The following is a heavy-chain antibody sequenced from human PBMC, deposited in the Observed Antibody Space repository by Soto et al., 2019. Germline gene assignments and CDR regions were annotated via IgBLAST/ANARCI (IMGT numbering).Heavy chain of an antibody. J-gene: IGHJ4*02. CDR1: GYSFTSYW. V-gene: IGHV5-10-1*01. CDR3: ARGRRGSSGYYSVDY. Sequence: GESLKISCKGSGYSFTSYWISWVRQMPGKGLEWMGRIDPSDSYTNYSPSFQGHVTISADKSISTAYLQWSSLKASDTAMYYGARGRRGSSGYYSVDYWGQGTLVTVSS. D-gene: IGHD3-22*01. CDR2: IDPSDSYT.